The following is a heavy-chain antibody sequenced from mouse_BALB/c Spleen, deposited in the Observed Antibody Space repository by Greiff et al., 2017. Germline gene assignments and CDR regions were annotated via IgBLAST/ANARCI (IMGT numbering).Heavy chain of an antibody. V-gene: IGHV1-80*01. D-gene: IGHD1-2*01. J-gene: IGHJ4*01. CDR1: GYAFSSYW. CDR3: ARDTARAMDY. Sequence: QVQLKESGAELVRPGSSVKISCKASGYAFSSYWMNWVKQRPGQGLEWIGQIYPGDGDTNYNGKFKGKATLTADKSSSTAYMQLSSLTSEDSAVYFCARDTARAMDYWGQGTSVTVSS. CDR2: IYPGDGDT.